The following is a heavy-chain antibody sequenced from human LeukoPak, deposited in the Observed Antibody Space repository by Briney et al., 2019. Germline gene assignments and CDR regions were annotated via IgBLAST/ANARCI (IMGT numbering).Heavy chain of an antibody. Sequence: SETLSLTCTVSGGSISSYYWSWIRQPPGKGLEWIGYIYYSGSTNYNPSLKSRVTISVDTSKNQFSLKLSSVTAADTAVYYCARETYSSGWYWFDPWGRGTLVTVSS. CDR1: GGSISSYY. CDR2: IYYSGST. V-gene: IGHV4-59*01. D-gene: IGHD6-19*01. J-gene: IGHJ5*02. CDR3: ARETYSSGWYWFDP.